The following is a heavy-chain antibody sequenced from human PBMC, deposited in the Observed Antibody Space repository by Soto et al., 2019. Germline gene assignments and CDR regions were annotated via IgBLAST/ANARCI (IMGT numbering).Heavy chain of an antibody. D-gene: IGHD2-2*01. V-gene: IGHV4-31*03. CDR3: ARDGSSTANWIDP. CDR2: IYHTGKT. Sequence: SETRSLTCTVGGNAHCLRGHHWTWIRQHPGKGQEWRGYIYHTGKTCYYPSLESRVTMSVDTSKNQFSLKLASVTAADTAVYYSARDGSSTANWIDPWGQGTLVTASS. J-gene: IGHJ5*02. CDR1: GNAHCLRGHH.